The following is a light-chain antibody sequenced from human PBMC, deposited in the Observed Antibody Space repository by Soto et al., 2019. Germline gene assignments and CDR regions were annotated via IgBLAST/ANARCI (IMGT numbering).Light chain of an antibody. J-gene: IGKJ1*01. CDR2: AAS. CDR1: QSISRY. V-gene: IGKV1-39*01. Sequence: DIQMTQSPSSLSASVGDRVTITCRASQSISRYLNWYQHKPGKAPNLLIYAASSLQSGVPSTFSGSRSQTDFTLTISSLQPEDFATYYCQQSYSFWTFGQGTKVEIK. CDR3: QQSYSFWT.